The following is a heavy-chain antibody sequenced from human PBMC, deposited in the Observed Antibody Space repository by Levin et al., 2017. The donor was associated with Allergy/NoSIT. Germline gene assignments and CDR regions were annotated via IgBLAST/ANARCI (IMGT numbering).Heavy chain of an antibody. CDR3: ARDYKYSSSSGFGY. V-gene: IGHV1-18*01. Sequence: GASVKVSCKASGYMFTSHGINWVRQAPGQGLEWMGWISPYNGNTNYAQKFQGRVTMTTEKSTNTVYMDLRSLKSDETAIYYCARDYKYSSSSGFGYWGQGTLITVSS. J-gene: IGHJ4*02. D-gene: IGHD6-6*01. CDR2: ISPYNGNT. CDR1: GYMFTSHG.